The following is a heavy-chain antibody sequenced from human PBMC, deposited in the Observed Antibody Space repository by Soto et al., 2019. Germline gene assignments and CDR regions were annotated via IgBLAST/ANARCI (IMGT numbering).Heavy chain of an antibody. CDR1: GGSLRNAV. CDR2: VIPILGPA. CDR3: ARLGHPGH. V-gene: IGHV1-69*01. J-gene: IGHJ4*02. Sequence: QVQLVQSGAVVKKPGSSVKVSCTASGGSLRNAVISWVRQAPAQRLEWMGGVIPILGPANYAQKFQGRVTTTADEATSTAYMDLSSLSPDDRAVYYCARLGHPGHWGPGTLVIVSS.